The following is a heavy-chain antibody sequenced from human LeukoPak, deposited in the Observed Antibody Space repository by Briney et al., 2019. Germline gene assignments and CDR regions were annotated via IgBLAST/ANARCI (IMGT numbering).Heavy chain of an antibody. J-gene: IGHJ4*02. D-gene: IGHD5-18*01. CDR1: GFTFSSYG. CDR2: ISGSGGST. V-gene: IGHV3-23*01. CDR3: AKDLVSARGYSYGYFDY. Sequence: GGSLRLSCAASGFTFSSYGMSWVRQAPGKGLEWVSAISGSGGSTYYADSVKGRFTISRDNSKNTLYLQMNSLRAEDTAVYYCAKDLVSARGYSYGYFDYWGQGTLVTVSS.